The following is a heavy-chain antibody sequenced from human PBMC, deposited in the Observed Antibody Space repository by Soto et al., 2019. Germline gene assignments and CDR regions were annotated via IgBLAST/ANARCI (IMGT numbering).Heavy chain of an antibody. CDR3: ASRERDFVLYYYGMDV. CDR1: GGTFSSYA. CDR2: IIPIFGTA. Sequence: QVQLVQSGAEVKKPGSSVKVSCKASGGTFSSYAISWVRQAPGQGLEWMGGIIPIFGTANYAQEFQGRVTITADESTSTAYMELGSLRSEDTAVYYCASRERDFVLYYYGMDVWGQGTTVTVSS. D-gene: IGHD6-6*01. J-gene: IGHJ6*02. V-gene: IGHV1-69*12.